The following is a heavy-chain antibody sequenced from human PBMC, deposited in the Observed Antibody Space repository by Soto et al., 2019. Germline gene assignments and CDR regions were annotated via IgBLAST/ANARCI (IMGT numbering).Heavy chain of an antibody. D-gene: IGHD1-26*01. J-gene: IGHJ4*02. V-gene: IGHV4-59*01. Sequence: SETLSLTCTVSGGSISSYYWSWIRQPPGKGLEWIGYIYHSGSTNYNPSLKSRVTISVDTSKNQFSLKLSSVTAADTAVYYCARGLELMGYWGQGTLVTVSS. CDR2: IYHSGST. CDR1: GGSISSYY. CDR3: ARGLELMGY.